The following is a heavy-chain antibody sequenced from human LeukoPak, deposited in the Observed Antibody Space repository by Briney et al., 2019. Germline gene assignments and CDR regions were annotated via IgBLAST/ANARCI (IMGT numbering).Heavy chain of an antibody. V-gene: IGHV1-2*02. CDR1: GYTFTGYY. CDR2: INPNSGGT. D-gene: IGHD6-13*01. CDR3: AREDLIAAAANGMDV. J-gene: IGHJ6*02. Sequence: ASVKVSCKASGYTFTGYYMHWVRQAPGQGLEWMGWINPNSGGTNYAQKFQGRVTMTRDTSISTAYMELSRLRSDDTAVYYCAREDLIAAAANGMDVWGQGTTVTVSS.